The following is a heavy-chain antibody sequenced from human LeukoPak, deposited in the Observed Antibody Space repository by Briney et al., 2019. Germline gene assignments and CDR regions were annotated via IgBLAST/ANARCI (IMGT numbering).Heavy chain of an antibody. Sequence: PRGSLRLSCAASGFTFSSHWMSWVGQAPGKGLEWVANIKQDGSEKYYVDSVKGRFTISRDNAKNSLYLQMNSLRAEDTAVYYCARDSPHYGDYVSFMDVWGQGTTVTVSS. CDR1: GFTFSSHW. CDR2: IKQDGSEK. V-gene: IGHV3-7*01. J-gene: IGHJ6*02. CDR3: ARDSPHYGDYVSFMDV. D-gene: IGHD4-17*01.